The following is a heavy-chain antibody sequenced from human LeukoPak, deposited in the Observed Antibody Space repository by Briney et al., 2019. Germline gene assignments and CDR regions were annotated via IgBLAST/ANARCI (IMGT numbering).Heavy chain of an antibody. V-gene: IGHV4-39*01. CDR2: IYYSGST. D-gene: IGHD4-17*01. J-gene: IGHJ4*02. CDR1: GGSISSSSYY. Sequence: KPSETLSLTCTVSGGSISSSSYYWGWIRQPPGKGLEWIGSIYYSGSTYYNPSLKSRVTISVDTSKNQFSLKLSSVTAADTAVYYCASAYGDYVSCFDYWGQGTLVTVSS. CDR3: ASAYGDYVSCFDY.